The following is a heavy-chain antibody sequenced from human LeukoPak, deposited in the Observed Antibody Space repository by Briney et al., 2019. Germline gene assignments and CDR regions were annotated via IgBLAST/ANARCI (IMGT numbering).Heavy chain of an antibody. J-gene: IGHJ5*02. V-gene: IGHV4-39*07. CDR2: IYYSGST. D-gene: IGHD6-13*01. Sequence: SETLSLTCTVSGGSISSSSYYWGWIRQPPGKGLEWIGSIYYSGSTYYNPSLKSRVTISVDTSKNQFSLKLNSMTAADTAVYYCARGSNWYLGGNWFDPWGQGTLVTVSS. CDR1: GGSISSSSYY. CDR3: ARGSNWYLGGNWFDP.